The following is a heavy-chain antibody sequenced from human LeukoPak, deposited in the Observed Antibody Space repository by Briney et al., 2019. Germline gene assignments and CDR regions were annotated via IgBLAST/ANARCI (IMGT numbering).Heavy chain of an antibody. J-gene: IGHJ4*02. CDR3: AKDLGILEGPFDY. Sequence: ASVKVSCKASGYTFTSYDIHWVRQATGQGLEWMGRMNPNRGDTDYAQKFQGRVTMTRDTSISTAYMELSRLRSDDTAIYYCAKDLGILEGPFDYWGQGTLVTVSS. CDR1: GYTFTSYD. CDR2: MNPNRGDT. D-gene: IGHD6-13*01. V-gene: IGHV1-8*01.